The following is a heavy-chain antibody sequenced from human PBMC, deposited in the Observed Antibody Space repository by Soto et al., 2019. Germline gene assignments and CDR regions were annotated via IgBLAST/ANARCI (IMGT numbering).Heavy chain of an antibody. Sequence: GGSLRLSCAASGFTFSSYGMHWVRQAPGKGLEWVAFISYDGSNKYYADSVKGRFTISRDNSKNTLYLQMNSLRAEDMAVYYCAKGGSYWGQGTLVTVSS. CDR1: GFTFSSYG. CDR2: ISYDGSNK. V-gene: IGHV3-30*18. CDR3: AKGGSY. D-gene: IGHD3-16*01. J-gene: IGHJ4*02.